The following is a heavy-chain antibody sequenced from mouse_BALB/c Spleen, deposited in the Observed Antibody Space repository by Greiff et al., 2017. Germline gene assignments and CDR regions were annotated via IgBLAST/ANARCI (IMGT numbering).Heavy chain of an antibody. CDR1: GYSITSGYY. CDR2: ISYDGSN. J-gene: IGHJ3*01. Sequence: VQLQQSGPGLVKPSQSLSLTCSVTGYSITSGYYWNWIRQFPGNKLEWMGYISYDGSNNYNPSLKHRISITRDTSKNQFFLKLNSVTTEDTATYYCASLYYDYLFAYWGQGTLVTVSA. CDR3: ASLYYDYLFAY. V-gene: IGHV3-6*02. D-gene: IGHD2-4*01.